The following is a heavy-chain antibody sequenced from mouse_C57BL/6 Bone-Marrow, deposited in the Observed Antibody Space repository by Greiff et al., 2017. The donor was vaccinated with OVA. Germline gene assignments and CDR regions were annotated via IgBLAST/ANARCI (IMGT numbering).Heavy chain of an antibody. CDR3: TRSYSNYERYD. CDR2: IDPETGGT. J-gene: IGHJ2*01. CDR1: GYTFTDYE. V-gene: IGHV1-15*01. Sequence: QVQLQQSGAELVRPGASVTLSCKASGYTFTDYEMHWVKQTPVHGLEWIGAIDPETGGTAYNQKFKGKAILTADKSSSTAYMELRSLTSEDSAVYYCTRSYSNYERYDWGQGTTLTVSS. D-gene: IGHD2-5*01.